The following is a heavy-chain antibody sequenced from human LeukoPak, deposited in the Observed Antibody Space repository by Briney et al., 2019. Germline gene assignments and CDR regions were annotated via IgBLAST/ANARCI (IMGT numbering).Heavy chain of an antibody. CDR3: AKDQTRNYYGSGSYDY. CDR1: GFTFSSYE. CDR2: VSGSGGST. J-gene: IGHJ4*02. Sequence: GETLTLTCTASGFTFSSYENNWGWHAPRPGLDLVSAVSGSGGSTYYADSVKGRFTISRDNSKNTLYLQMNSLRAEDTAVYYCAKDQTRNYYGSGSYDYWGQGTLVTVSS. D-gene: IGHD3-10*01. V-gene: IGHV3-23*01.